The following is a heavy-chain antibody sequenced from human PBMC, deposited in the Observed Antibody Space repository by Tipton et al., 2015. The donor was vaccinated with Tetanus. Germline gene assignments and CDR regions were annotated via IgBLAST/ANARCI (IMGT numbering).Heavy chain of an antibody. CDR2: IGSFSRTI. D-gene: IGHD3-22*01. Sequence: SLRLSCEGSGVTFSSYSMNWVRQAPGKGLEWISYIGSFSRTINYADSVRGRFTTFRDNAKSSLYLQMSRLRAEDTAVYYCARVVRDYYYGMDVWGQGTTVTVSS. J-gene: IGHJ6*02. CDR1: GVTFSSYS. CDR3: ARVVRDYYYGMDV. V-gene: IGHV3-48*01.